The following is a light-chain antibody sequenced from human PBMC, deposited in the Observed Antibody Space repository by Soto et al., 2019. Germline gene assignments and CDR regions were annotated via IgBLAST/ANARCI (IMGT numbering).Light chain of an antibody. CDR1: SSDVGGYKY. CDR2: EVS. V-gene: IGLV2-14*01. Sequence: QPASVSGSPGQTITISCTGTSSDVGGYKYVSWYQQHTGKAPKLMIYEVSNRPSGVSNRFSGSKSGNTASVTISGLQAEDEDDYYCSSYSSTTTQVFGTGTKVTVL. J-gene: IGLJ1*01. CDR3: SSYSSTTTQV.